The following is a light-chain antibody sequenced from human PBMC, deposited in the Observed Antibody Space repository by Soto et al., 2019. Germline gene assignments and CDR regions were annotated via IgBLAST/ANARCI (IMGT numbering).Light chain of an antibody. J-gene: IGKJ4*01. CDR1: PDIGDW. CDR2: AAS. Sequence: DIQMTQPPSSVSASVGDRVSITCRASPDIGDWLAWYQQKPGKATKLLVYAASSLQSGVPSRFSGSGSGTDFTLTISSXQPEDFATYYCQQGYSFPVTFGGGTKVDIK. CDR3: QQGYSFPVT. V-gene: IGKV1-12*01.